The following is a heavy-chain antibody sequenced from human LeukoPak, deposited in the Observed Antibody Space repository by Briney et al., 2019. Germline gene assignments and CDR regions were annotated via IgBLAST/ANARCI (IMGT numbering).Heavy chain of an antibody. CDR1: GGSISSGGYY. CDR3: ARGGYGDYVGPNFDY. J-gene: IGHJ4*02. CDR2: IYYSGST. D-gene: IGHD4-17*01. Sequence: SSETLSLTCTVSGGSISSGGYYWSWIRQHPVKGLEWIGYIYYSGSTYYNPSLKSRVTISVDTSKNQFSLKLSSVTAADTAVYYCARGGYGDYVGPNFDYWGQGTLVTVSS. V-gene: IGHV4-31*03.